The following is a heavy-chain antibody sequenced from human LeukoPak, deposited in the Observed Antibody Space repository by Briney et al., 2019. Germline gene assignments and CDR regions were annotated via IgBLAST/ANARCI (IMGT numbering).Heavy chain of an antibody. Sequence: GASVKVSCKASGYTFTGYYMHWVRQAPGQGLEWMGWINPNSGGTNYAQKLQGRVTMTTDTSTSTAYMELRSLRSDDTAVYYCARYSVVVVAATRSSLRFDPWGQGTLVTVSS. J-gene: IGHJ5*02. V-gene: IGHV1-2*02. D-gene: IGHD2-15*01. CDR2: INPNSGGT. CDR3: ARYSVVVVAATRSSLRFDP. CDR1: GYTFTGYY.